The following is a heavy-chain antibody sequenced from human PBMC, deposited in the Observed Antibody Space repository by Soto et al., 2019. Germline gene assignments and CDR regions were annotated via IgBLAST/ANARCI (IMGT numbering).Heavy chain of an antibody. CDR2: IYTTGST. D-gene: IGHD6-19*01. J-gene: IGHJ4*02. CDR1: GDSIVRGGCY. CDR3: ARGIPVSGSFDY. Sequence: SETQPNTCADSGDSIVRGGCYWKWIRQHPGKGLEWIAYIYTTGSTYYNPSLKSRVGISVDTSKNQFSLKLSSVTAADTAVYYCARGIPVSGSFDYWGQGTLVTVSS. V-gene: IGHV4-31*11.